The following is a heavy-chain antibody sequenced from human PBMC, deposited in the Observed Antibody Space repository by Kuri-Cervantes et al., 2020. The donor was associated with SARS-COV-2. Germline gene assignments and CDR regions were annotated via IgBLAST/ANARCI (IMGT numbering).Heavy chain of an antibody. D-gene: IGHD3-9*01. CDR1: GGSISSSSYY. CDR2: IYYSGST. Sequence: SETLSLTCTVSGGSISSSSYYWGWLRQPPGKGLEWIGSIYYSGSTYYNPSLKSRVTISVDTSKNQFSLKLSSVTAADTAVYYCARLPDILTGYYNQAGVDYWGQGTLVTVSS. J-gene: IGHJ4*02. V-gene: IGHV4-39*01. CDR3: ARLPDILTGYYNQAGVDY.